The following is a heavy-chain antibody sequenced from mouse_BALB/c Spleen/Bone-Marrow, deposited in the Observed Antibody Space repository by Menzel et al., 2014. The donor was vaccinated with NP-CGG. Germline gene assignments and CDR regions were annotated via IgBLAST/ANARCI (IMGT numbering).Heavy chain of an antibody. CDR1: GFNIKGTY. V-gene: IGHV14-3*02. CDR2: IDPANGNT. Sequence: EVKLMESGAELVKPGASVKLSCSASGFNIKGTYMHWVKQRPEQGLEWIGRIDPANGNTKYDPKFQDKATITADTSSNTVDLQLSSLTFEDTAVYYCARQEFAIYWYFDVWGAGTTVTVSS. J-gene: IGHJ1*01. D-gene: IGHD1-3*01. CDR3: ARQEFAIYWYFDV.